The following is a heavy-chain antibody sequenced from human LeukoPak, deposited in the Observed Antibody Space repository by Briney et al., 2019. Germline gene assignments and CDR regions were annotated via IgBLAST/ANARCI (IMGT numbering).Heavy chain of an antibody. V-gene: IGHV1-18*01. Sequence: GSSVKVSFTSSGYTFTSYGISWVRQAPGQGREWMGWISIYNGNTNYAQKLQGRVTMTTDTYTSTTYMKLRSLRSDDTGVYYSARGTWFDYWGPGTLVTVSS. CDR3: ARGTWFDY. CDR2: ISIYNGNT. D-gene: IGHD4/OR15-4a*01. J-gene: IGHJ4*02. CDR1: GYTFTSYG.